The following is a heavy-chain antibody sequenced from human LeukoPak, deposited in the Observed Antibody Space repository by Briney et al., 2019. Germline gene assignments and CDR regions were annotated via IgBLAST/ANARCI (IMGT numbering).Heavy chain of an antibody. CDR2: IRSKAYGGTT. D-gene: IGHD3-3*01. CDR1: GFTFGDYA. Sequence: PGGSLRLSCTASGFTFGDYAMSWVRQAPGKGLEWVGFIRSKAYGGTTEYAASVKGRFTISRGDSKSIAYLQMNSLKTEDTAVYYCTRVRFLEWLLHYYGTDVWGQGTTVTVSS. V-gene: IGHV3-49*04. CDR3: TRVRFLEWLLHYYGTDV. J-gene: IGHJ6*02.